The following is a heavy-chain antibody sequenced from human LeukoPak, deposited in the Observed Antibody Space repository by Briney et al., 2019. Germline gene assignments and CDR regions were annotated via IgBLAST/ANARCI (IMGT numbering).Heavy chain of an antibody. D-gene: IGHD3-22*01. Sequence: PSETLSLTCTVSGGSISSSSYYWGWIRQPPGKGLEWIGSIYYSGSTYYNPSLKSRVTISVDTSKNQFSLKLSSVTAADTAVYYCARRITMIVFTEGFGAFDIWGQGTMVTVSS. CDR3: ARRITMIVFTEGFGAFDI. CDR1: GGSISSSSYY. CDR2: IYYSGST. J-gene: IGHJ3*02. V-gene: IGHV4-39*07.